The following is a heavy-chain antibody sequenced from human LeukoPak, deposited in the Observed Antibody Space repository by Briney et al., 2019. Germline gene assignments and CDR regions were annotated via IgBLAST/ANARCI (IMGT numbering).Heavy chain of an antibody. CDR3: ARGKLVATTSFDY. D-gene: IGHD5-12*01. J-gene: IGHJ4*02. V-gene: IGHV1-69*01. CDR2: IIPIFGTA. Sequence: VKVSCKASGGTFSSYAISWVRQAPGQGLEWMGGIIPIFGTANYAQKFQGRVTITADESTSTAYVELSSLRSEDTAVYYCARGKLVATTSFDYWGQGTLVTVSS. CDR1: GGTFSSYA.